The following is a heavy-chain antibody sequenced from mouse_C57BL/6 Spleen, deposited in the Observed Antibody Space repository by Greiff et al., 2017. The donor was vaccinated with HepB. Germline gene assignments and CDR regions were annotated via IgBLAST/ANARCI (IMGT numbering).Heavy chain of an antibody. J-gene: IGHJ2*01. CDR2: IDPSDSYT. CDR3: ARNVITTVVAFDY. CDR1: GYTFTSYW. D-gene: IGHD1-1*01. V-gene: IGHV1-69*01. Sequence: QVQLKESGAELVMPGASVKLSCKASGYTFTSYWMHWVKQRPGQGLEWIGEIDPSDSYTNYNQKFKGKSTLTVDKSSSTAYMQLSSLTSEDSAVYYCARNVITTVVAFDYWGQGTTLTVSS.